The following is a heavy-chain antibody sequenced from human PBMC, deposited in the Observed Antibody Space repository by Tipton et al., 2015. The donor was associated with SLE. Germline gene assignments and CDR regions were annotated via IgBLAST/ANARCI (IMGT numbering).Heavy chain of an antibody. Sequence: GSLRLSCAASGFTFSSYSMNWVRQAPGKGLEWVSSISSSSDYIYYADSMKGRFTISRDNAKNSLYLQMNSLRAEDTAVYYCAKGKSRYDFWSGSGYFYYGMDVWGQGTTVTVSS. V-gene: IGHV3-21*04. D-gene: IGHD3-3*01. J-gene: IGHJ6*02. CDR2: ISSSSDYI. CDR3: AKGKSRYDFWSGSGYFYYGMDV. CDR1: GFTFSSYS.